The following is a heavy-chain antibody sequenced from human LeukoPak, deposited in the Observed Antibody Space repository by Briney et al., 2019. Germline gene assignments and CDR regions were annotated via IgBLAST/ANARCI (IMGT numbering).Heavy chain of an antibody. V-gene: IGHV3-48*01. J-gene: IGHJ4*02. Sequence: GGSLRLSCAASGFTFSDQSMNWVRQAPGKGLEWVSYISSSSSTIYYADSVKGRFTISRDNAKDSLYLQMNSLRAEDTAVYYCASEFFDYWGQGTLVTVSS. CDR3: ASEFFDY. CDR1: GFTFSDQS. D-gene: IGHD3-10*01. CDR2: ISSSSSTI.